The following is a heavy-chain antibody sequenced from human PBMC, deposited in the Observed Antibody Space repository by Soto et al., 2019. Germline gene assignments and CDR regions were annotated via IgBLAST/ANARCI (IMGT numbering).Heavy chain of an antibody. CDR1: GYSFTRHW. V-gene: IGHV5-51*01. J-gene: IGHJ5*02. D-gene: IGHD3-3*01. Sequence: PGESLKISCKANGYSFTRHWIGWVRQMPGKGLEWMAFIYPGDSDARYSPSFQGHVTISADKSISTAYLQWSSLKASDTAMSYCATMVGLGNWFDPWGQGTLVTVSS. CDR2: IYPGDSDA. CDR3: ATMVGLGNWFDP.